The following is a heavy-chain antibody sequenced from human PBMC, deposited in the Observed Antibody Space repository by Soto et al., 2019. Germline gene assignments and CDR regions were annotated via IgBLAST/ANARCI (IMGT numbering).Heavy chain of an antibody. D-gene: IGHD3-3*01. V-gene: IGHV1-18*01. CDR1: GYNFNIYR. Sequence: GASVKVSCKASGYNFNIYRINWVRQAPGQGLELMGWISAYDGKTTYAEKFQGRVTMTTDASTSTAYMELRSLRSDDTAVYYCAREPHEYWKSYWFDPWGQGTLVTVSA. CDR3: AREPHEYWKSYWFDP. CDR2: ISAYDGKT. J-gene: IGHJ5*02.